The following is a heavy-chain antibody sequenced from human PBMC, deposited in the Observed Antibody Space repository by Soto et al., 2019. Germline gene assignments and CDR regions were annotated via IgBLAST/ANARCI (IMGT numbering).Heavy chain of an antibody. CDR2: IYPGDSDS. CDR3: ARQVEDGYSFGYHY. Sequence: PGASLKISCKGSGYSFASYWIGWVRQMPGKGLEWMGIIYPGDSDSRYSPSFQGQVTISADKSISTAYLQWNSLKASDSGMYYCARQVEDGYSFGYHYWGQGSQVTVSS. V-gene: IGHV5-51*01. D-gene: IGHD5-18*01. J-gene: IGHJ4*02. CDR1: GYSFASYW.